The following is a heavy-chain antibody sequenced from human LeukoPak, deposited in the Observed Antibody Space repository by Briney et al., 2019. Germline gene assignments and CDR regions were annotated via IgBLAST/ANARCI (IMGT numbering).Heavy chain of an antibody. J-gene: IGHJ5*02. CDR1: GFTFYNYA. CDR2: LSGSGGSP. D-gene: IGHD2-15*01. CDR3: ARWWQQTGLNWFDP. Sequence: TGGSLRLSCAASGFTFYNYAMTWVRQAPGKGLEWVSTLSGSGGSPYYADSVKGRFTISRDNSKNTLYLQMNSLGAEDTAVYYCARWWQQTGLNWFDPWGQGTLVTVSS. V-gene: IGHV3-23*01.